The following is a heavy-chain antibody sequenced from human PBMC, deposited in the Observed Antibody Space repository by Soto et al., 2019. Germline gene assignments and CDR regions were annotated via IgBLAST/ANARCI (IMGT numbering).Heavy chain of an antibody. CDR1: GYSFTSYW. J-gene: IGHJ4*02. CDR3: ARSRFLEWLNHPEYYFDY. V-gene: IGHV5-51*01. D-gene: IGHD3-3*01. CDR2: IYPGDSDT. Sequence: GESLKISCKGSGYSFTSYWIGWVRQMPGKGLEWMGIIYPGDSDTRYSPSFQGQVTISADKSISTAYLQWSSLKASDTAMYYCARSRFLEWLNHPEYYFDYWGQGTLVTVSS.